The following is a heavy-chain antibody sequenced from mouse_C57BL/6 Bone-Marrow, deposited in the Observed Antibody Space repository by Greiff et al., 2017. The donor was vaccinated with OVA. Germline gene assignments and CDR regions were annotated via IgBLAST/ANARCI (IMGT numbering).Heavy chain of an antibody. CDR3: ARHYYGSPYAMDY. CDR2: ISSGGSYT. D-gene: IGHD1-1*01. CDR1: GFTFSSYG. V-gene: IGHV5-6*01. J-gene: IGHJ4*01. Sequence: EVQGVESGGDLVKPGGSLKLSCAASGFTFSSYGMSWVRQTPDKRLEWVATISSGGSYTYYPDSVKGRFTISRDNAKNTLYLQMSSLKSEDTAMYYCARHYYGSPYAMDYWGQGTSVTVSS.